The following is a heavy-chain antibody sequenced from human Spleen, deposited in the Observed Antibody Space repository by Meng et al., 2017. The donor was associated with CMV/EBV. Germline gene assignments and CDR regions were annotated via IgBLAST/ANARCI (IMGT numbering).Heavy chain of an antibody. CDR3: ASSWYCGTISCPGGMDV. Sequence: SETLSLTCTVSGDSISGYYWSWIRQPPGKGLEWIGYIYYSGSTNYNPSLKSRVTISVDTSKNQFSLKLSSVTAADTAVYYCASSWYCGTISCPGGMDVWGQGTTVTVSS. D-gene: IGHD2-2*01. V-gene: IGHV4-59*12. CDR1: GDSISGYY. J-gene: IGHJ6*02. CDR2: IYYSGST.